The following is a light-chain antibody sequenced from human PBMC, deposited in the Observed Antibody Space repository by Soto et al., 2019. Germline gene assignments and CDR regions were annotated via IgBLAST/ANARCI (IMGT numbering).Light chain of an antibody. V-gene: IGKV3-20*01. Sequence: ETVLTQSPGTLSLSAGDRAILCCRASQSVSSTYLAWYQQKPGQAPRLLIYGASSRATGIPDRFSGSGSGTDFTLTIRRLEPEDFAVYYCQQYGSSGTFGQGTKVDIK. J-gene: IGKJ1*01. CDR1: QSVSSTY. CDR3: QQYGSSGT. CDR2: GAS.